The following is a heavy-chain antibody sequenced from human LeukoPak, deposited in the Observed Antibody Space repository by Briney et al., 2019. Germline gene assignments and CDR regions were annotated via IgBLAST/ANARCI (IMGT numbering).Heavy chain of an antibody. CDR3: AKTPMVNKGYFDY. J-gene: IGHJ4*02. Sequence: PGGSLRLSCAASGFTFDDYAMHWVRQAPGKGLEWVSGISWNSGSIGYADSVKGRFTISRDNAKNSLYLQMNSLRAEDTALYYCAKTPMVNKGYFDYWGQGTLVTVSS. D-gene: IGHD5-18*01. CDR2: ISWNSGSI. V-gene: IGHV3-9*01. CDR1: GFTFDDYA.